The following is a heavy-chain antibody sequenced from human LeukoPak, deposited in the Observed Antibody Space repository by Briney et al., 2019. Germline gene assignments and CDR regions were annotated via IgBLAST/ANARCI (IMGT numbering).Heavy chain of an antibody. CDR1: GFIFTDYW. D-gene: IGHD2-2*01. CDR3: AKDRTARVGEGYCSSTSCPGIFDY. V-gene: IGHV3-74*03. CDR2: IRGDGRAT. J-gene: IGHJ4*02. Sequence: GGSMRLSCAASGFIFTDYWMHWVRQAPGKELVWVARIRGDGRATTYADSVKGRFTISRDNSKNTLYLQMNSLRAEETAVYYCAKDRTARVGEGYCSSTSCPGIFDYWGQGTLVTVSS.